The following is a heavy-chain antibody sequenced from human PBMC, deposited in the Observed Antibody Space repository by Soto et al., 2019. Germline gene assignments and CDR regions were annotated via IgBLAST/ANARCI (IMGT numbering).Heavy chain of an antibody. CDR3: ARVESMVRGVKGWFDP. V-gene: IGHV4-31*03. Sequence: PSETLSLTCTVSGGSISSGGHYWSWIRQHPGKGLEWIGYIYYSGSTYYNPSLKSRVTISVDTSKNQFSLKLSSVTAADTAVYYCARVESMVRGVKGWFDPWGQGTLVTVSS. CDR2: IYYSGST. D-gene: IGHD3-10*01. J-gene: IGHJ5*02. CDR1: GGSISSGGHY.